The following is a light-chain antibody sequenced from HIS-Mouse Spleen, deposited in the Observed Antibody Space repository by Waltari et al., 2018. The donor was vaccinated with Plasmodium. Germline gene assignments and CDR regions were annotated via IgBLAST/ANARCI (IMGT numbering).Light chain of an antibody. CDR3: QQYNNWSFT. Sequence: EIVMTQSPATLSVSPWDRAIHSCRASQSVSSNLAWYQQKPVQAPRLLIYGASTRATGIPARFSGSGSGTEFTLTISSLQSEDFAVYYCQQYNNWSFTFGPGTKVDIK. J-gene: IGKJ3*01. V-gene: IGKV3-15*01. CDR1: QSVSSN. CDR2: GAS.